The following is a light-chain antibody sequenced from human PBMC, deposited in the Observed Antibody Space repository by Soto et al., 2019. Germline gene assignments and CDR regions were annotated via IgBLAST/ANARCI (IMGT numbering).Light chain of an antibody. Sequence: IQMTQSPSSLSATVGDRVTITCQASQDISKNLNWYQQKPGKAPKLLIYDASSLQRGVPSRFTGSGSATPFTFTISSPQPEDVATYYCQQYDNLLPITFGHGTRLEIK. CDR1: QDISKN. CDR2: DAS. V-gene: IGKV1-33*01. CDR3: QQYDNLLPIT. J-gene: IGKJ5*01.